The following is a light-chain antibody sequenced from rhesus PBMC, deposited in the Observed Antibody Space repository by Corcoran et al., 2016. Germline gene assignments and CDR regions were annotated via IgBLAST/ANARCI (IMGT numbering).Light chain of an antibody. Sequence: QGAPTQPPSVSGSPGQSVTISCTGTSSDVGDYTYISWYQQHPGKAPKLMIYGVTKRPSGVSDRFSGSKSGNTASLTISGLQAEDEAAHYCCSYTTSSSYIFCPGTRLTVL. V-gene: IGLV2S7*01. J-gene: IGLJ1*01. CDR3: CSYTTSSSYI. CDR1: SSDVGDYTY. CDR2: GVT.